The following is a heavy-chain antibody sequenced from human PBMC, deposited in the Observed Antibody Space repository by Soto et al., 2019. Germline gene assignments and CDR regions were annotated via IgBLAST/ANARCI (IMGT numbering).Heavy chain of an antibody. CDR3: AGDHSGYLDY. J-gene: IGHJ4*02. V-gene: IGHV4-31*02. CDR2: IYYSGTT. CDR1: GGSISSGGYY. Sequence: KASETLSLTCTVSGGSISSGGYYWSWIRQHPGKGLEYIGYIYYSGTTYYNPSLRSRLTISVDTSKNQFSLKLSSVTAADTAVYYCAGDHSGYLDYSGQVTLVTVSP. D-gene: IGHD1-26*01.